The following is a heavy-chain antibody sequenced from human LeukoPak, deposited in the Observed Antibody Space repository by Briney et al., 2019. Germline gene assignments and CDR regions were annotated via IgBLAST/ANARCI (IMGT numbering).Heavy chain of an antibody. D-gene: IGHD3-22*01. CDR2: TYYRSKSYN. J-gene: IGHJ4*02. V-gene: IGHV6-1*01. CDR1: GDSVSSNSAA. Sequence: SQTLSLTCAISGDSVSSNSAAWNWIRQSPSRGLGWLGRTYYRSKSYNDYAVSVKSRITINPDTSKNQFSLQLNSVTPEDTAVYYCARGSFEDYDSSGYQAYFDYWGQGTLVTVSS. CDR3: ARGSFEDYDSSGYQAYFDY.